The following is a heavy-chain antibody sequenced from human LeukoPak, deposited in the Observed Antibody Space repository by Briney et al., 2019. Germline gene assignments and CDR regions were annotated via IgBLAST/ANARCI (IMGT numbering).Heavy chain of an antibody. CDR1: GYTFTGYY. CDR3: ARDSVAAPLNWFDP. CDR2: IIPIFGTA. Sequence: SVKVSCKASGYTFTGYYIHWVRQAPGQGLEWMGGIIPIFGTANYAQKFQDRVTITADESTSTAYMELSSLRSEDTAVYYCARDSVAAPLNWFDPWGQGTLITVSS. D-gene: IGHD6-6*01. V-gene: IGHV1-69*13. J-gene: IGHJ5*02.